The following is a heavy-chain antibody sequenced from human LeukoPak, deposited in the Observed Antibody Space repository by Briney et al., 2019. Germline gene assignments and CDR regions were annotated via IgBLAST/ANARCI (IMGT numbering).Heavy chain of an antibody. CDR3: ARGEKTLWFGP. V-gene: IGHV4-59*12. CDR2: IYYSGST. CDR1: GGSISSYY. Sequence: SETLSLTCTVSGGSISSYYWSWIRQPPGEGLEWIGYIYYSGSTNYNPSLKSRVTISVDTSKNQFSLKLSSVTAADTAVYYCARGEKTLWFGPWGQGTLVTVSS. J-gene: IGHJ5*02.